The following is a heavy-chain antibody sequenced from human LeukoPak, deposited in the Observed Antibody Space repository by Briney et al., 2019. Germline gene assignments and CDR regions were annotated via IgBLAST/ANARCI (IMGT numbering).Heavy chain of an antibody. D-gene: IGHD6-19*01. CDR3: AKDRGQSSGWYP. CDR1: GFTFSSYA. Sequence: GGSLRLSCAASGFTFSSYAMSWVRQAPGKGLEWASAISGSGGSTYYADSVRGRFTISRDNSKNTLYLQMNSLRAEDTAVYYCAKDRGQSSGWYPWGQGTLVTVSS. V-gene: IGHV3-23*01. CDR2: ISGSGGST. J-gene: IGHJ5*02.